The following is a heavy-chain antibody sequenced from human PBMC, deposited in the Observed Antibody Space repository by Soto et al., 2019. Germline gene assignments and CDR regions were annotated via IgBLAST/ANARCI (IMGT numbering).Heavy chain of an antibody. CDR1: GFNFRSYA. V-gene: IGHV3-23*01. CDR2: ISASGGNA. Sequence: PGGSLRLSCASSGFNFRSYAMGWVRQAPGKGLEWVAGISASGGNAYHAESVKGRFTVSRDNSKNILDLQMNSLRVDDTAVYHCVPSGYTYGPNKYYFDFWGQGTLVTVSS. CDR3: VPSGYTYGPNKYYFDF. D-gene: IGHD5-18*01. J-gene: IGHJ4*02.